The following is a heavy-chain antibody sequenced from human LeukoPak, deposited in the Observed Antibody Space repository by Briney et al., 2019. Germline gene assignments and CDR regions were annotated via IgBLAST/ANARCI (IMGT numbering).Heavy chain of an antibody. V-gene: IGHV3-23*01. CDR3: AKDALLYIGYDYIDY. Sequence: PGGSLRLSCAASGFTFSSYAMSWVRQAPGKGLEWVSAISDSGGSTYYADSVKGRFTISRDNSRNTLSLQMKSLRAEDTAVYYCAKDALLYIGYDYIDYWGQGTLVTVSS. CDR2: ISDSGGST. J-gene: IGHJ4*02. CDR1: GFTFSSYA. D-gene: IGHD5-12*01.